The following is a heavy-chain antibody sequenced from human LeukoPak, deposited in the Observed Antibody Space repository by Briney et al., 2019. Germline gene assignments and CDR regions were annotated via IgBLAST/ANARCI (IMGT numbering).Heavy chain of an antibody. J-gene: IGHJ4*02. CDR3: AKDWVRSGWRNFDY. CDR2: ISSSGSTI. Sequence: GGSLRLSCAASGFTFSDHYMSWIRQAPGKGLEWVSYISSSGSTIYYADSVKGRFTISRDNAKNSLYLQMNSLRAEDTAVYYCAKDWVRSGWRNFDYWGQGTLVTVSS. D-gene: IGHD6-19*01. CDR1: GFTFSDHY. V-gene: IGHV3-11*01.